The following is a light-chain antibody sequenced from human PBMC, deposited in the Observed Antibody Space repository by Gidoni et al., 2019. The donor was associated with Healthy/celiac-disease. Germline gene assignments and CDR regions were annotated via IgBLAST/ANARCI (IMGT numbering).Light chain of an antibody. CDR2: DAS. Sequence: EIVLTQSPATLSLSPGKRATLSCRASQSVSSYLAWYQQKPGQAPRLLIYDASNRATGIPARFSGSGSGTDFTLTISRLEPEDFAVYYCQQRSNWPPLTFGGXTKVEIK. CDR3: QQRSNWPPLT. J-gene: IGKJ4*01. CDR1: QSVSSY. V-gene: IGKV3-11*01.